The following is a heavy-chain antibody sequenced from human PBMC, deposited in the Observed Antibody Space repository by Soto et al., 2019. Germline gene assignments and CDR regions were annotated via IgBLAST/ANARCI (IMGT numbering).Heavy chain of an antibody. J-gene: IGHJ6*02. Sequence: SVKVSCKASGFTFTSSAVQWVRQARGQRLKWIGWIVVGSGNTNYAQKFQERVTITRDMSTSTAYMELSSLRSEDTAVYYCAASWDGGYYYYGMDVWGQGTTVTVSS. CDR2: IVVGSGNT. D-gene: IGHD6-13*01. CDR1: GFTFTSSA. CDR3: AASWDGGYYYYGMDV. V-gene: IGHV1-58*01.